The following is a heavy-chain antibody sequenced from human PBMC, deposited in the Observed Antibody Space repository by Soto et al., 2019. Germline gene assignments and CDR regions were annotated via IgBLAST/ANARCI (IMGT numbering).Heavy chain of an antibody. Sequence: GGSLRLSCAASGFTFSSYSMNWVRQAPGKGLEWVSSISSSSSYIYYADSVKGRFTISRDNAKNSLYLQMNSLRAEDTAVYYWARELVTLYDAFDIWGQGTMVTLSS. CDR2: ISSSSSYI. V-gene: IGHV3-21*01. J-gene: IGHJ3*02. D-gene: IGHD3-10*01. CDR3: ARELVTLYDAFDI. CDR1: GFTFSSYS.